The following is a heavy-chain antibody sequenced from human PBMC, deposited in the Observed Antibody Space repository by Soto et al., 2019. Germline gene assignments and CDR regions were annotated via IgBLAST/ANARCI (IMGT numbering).Heavy chain of an antibody. CDR2: IYYSGST. CDR3: ARADGYDSSGYYPGAFDI. D-gene: IGHD3-22*01. CDR1: GGSTSSGGSY. Sequence: SETLSLTCTVSGGSTSSGGSYWCWLRQHPGKGMEWIGYIYYSGSTYYNPSLKSRVTISVDTSKNQFSLKLSSVTAADTAVYYCARADGYDSSGYYPGAFDIWGQGTMVT. V-gene: IGHV4-31*03. J-gene: IGHJ3*02.